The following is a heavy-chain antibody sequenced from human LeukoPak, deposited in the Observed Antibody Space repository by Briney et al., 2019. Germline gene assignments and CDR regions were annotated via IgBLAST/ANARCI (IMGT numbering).Heavy chain of an antibody. CDR1: GGSISSGSYY. V-gene: IGHV4-61*09. D-gene: IGHD5-24*01. CDR3: ARAGGSVNDYNVIDN. CDR2: VYTSGST. Sequence: SETLSLTCSVSGGSISSGSYYWSWIRQPAGKGLEWIGNVYTSGSTNDNPSLKSRVTISVDTSKNQLSLKLNSVTAADTAVYFCARAGGSVNDYNVIDNWGQGTLVTVSS. J-gene: IGHJ4*02.